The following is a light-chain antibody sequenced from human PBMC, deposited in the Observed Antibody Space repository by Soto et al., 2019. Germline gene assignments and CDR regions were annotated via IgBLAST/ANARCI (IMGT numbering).Light chain of an antibody. V-gene: IGKV3-11*01. J-gene: IGKJ5*01. CDR3: QQRSNWPPIT. CDR2: DAS. CDR1: QSVSSY. Sequence: EIVLTQSPATLSLSPGERATLSCRASQSVSSYLAWYQQKPGQAPRLLIYDASNRATGIPARFSGSGSGTDFTLPISSLEPEDFSVYYFQQRSNWPPITFGQGTQLEIK.